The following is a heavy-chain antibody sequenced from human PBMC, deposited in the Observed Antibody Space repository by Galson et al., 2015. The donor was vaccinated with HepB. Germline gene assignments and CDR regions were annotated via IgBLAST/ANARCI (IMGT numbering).Heavy chain of an antibody. D-gene: IGHD2-15*01. CDR2: INTNTGNP. CDR1: GYSFTDYA. CDR3: ARVYCPGGNCHSGAYYYSMDV. J-gene: IGHJ6*03. Sequence: SVKVSCKASGYSFTDYAMNWVRQAPGQGLEWMGWINTNTGNPTYAQDFTGRFVFSLDTSVTTAYLQISSLKADDTAVYYCARVYCPGGNCHSGAYYYSMDVWGKGSTVTVSS. V-gene: IGHV7-4-1*02.